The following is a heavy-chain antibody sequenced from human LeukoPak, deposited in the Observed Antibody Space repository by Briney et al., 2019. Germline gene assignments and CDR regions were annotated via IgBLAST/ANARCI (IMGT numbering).Heavy chain of an antibody. V-gene: IGHV3-23*01. CDR3: AKDHGSWYVSELYFDY. Sequence: PGGSLRLSCAASGFTFSSYAMSWARQAPGKGLEWVSAISGSGGSTYYADSVKGRFTISRDDSKNTLYLQMNSLRAEDTAVYYCAKDHGSWYVSELYFDYWGQGTLVTVSS. D-gene: IGHD6-13*01. J-gene: IGHJ4*02. CDR1: GFTFSSYA. CDR2: ISGSGGST.